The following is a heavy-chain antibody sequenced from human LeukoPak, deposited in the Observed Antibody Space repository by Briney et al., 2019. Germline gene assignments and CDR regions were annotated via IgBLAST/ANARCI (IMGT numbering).Heavy chain of an antibody. J-gene: IGHJ1*01. CDR3: ARGRIAAAGTWVSAEYFQH. Sequence: PGGSLRLSCAASGFTFSSYGMHWVRQAPGKGLEWVAFIRYDGSNKYYADSVKGRFTISRDNSKNTLYLQTNSLRAEDTAVYYCARGRIAAAGTWVSAEYFQHWGQGTLVTVSS. V-gene: IGHV3-30*02. CDR2: IRYDGSNK. D-gene: IGHD6-13*01. CDR1: GFTFSSYG.